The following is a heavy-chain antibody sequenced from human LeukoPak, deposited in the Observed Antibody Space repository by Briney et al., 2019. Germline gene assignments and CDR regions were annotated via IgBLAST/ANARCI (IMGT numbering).Heavy chain of an antibody. Sequence: GGSLRLSCAASGFTFSSYSMNWVRQAPGKGLEWVAFIRYDGSTKYYADSVRGRFTISRDDSTDTLNLQMNSLRAEDTAVYYCARGGEFSGYEIWGQGTLVTVSS. CDR1: GFTFSSYS. CDR3: ARGGEFSGYEI. CDR2: IRYDGSTK. D-gene: IGHD5-12*01. J-gene: IGHJ4*02. V-gene: IGHV3-30*02.